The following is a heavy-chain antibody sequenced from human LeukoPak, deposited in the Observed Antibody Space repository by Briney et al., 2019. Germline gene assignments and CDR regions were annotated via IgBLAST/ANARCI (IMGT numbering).Heavy chain of an antibody. CDR2: INSTGTTT. CDR1: GYTFINNW. J-gene: IGHJ5*02. Sequence: ASVKVSCTASGYTFINNWMHWVRQAPGQGLEWVGLINSTGTTTLYAQKFQGRVTLTRDMSTSTDYMELRSLKSEDTAVYHCARDNSVGDIAWWFDPWGQGTLVTVSS. CDR3: ARDNSVGDIAWWFDP. D-gene: IGHD3-10*01. V-gene: IGHV1-46*01.